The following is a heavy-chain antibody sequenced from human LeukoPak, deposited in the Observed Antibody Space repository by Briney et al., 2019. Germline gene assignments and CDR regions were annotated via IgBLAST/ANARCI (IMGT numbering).Heavy chain of an antibody. D-gene: IGHD5-18*01. V-gene: IGHV4-4*02. J-gene: IGHJ4*02. CDR3: ATSQAGYSYGPFDY. Sequence: PSETLSLTCAVSGGSISSSNWWSWVRQPPGKGLEWIGYIYYSGSTYYNPSFKSRLTISVDTSKNQFSVKLSSVTAADTAVYYCATSQAGYSYGPFDYWGQGTLVTVSS. CDR2: IYYSGST. CDR1: GGSISSSNW.